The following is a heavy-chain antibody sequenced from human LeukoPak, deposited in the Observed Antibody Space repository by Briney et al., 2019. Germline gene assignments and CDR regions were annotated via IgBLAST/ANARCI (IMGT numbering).Heavy chain of an antibody. CDR2: IYCSGST. Sequence: PSETLSLTCTVSGGSISSGSYYWSWIRQPPGKGLEWTGYIYCSGSTNYNPSLKSRVTISVDTSKNQFSLKLSSVTAADTAVYYCARNPVSGWLGQDYYYYMDVWGKGTTVTVSS. V-gene: IGHV4-61*01. J-gene: IGHJ6*03. CDR3: ARNPVSGWLGQDYYYYMDV. D-gene: IGHD3-16*01. CDR1: GGSISSGSYY.